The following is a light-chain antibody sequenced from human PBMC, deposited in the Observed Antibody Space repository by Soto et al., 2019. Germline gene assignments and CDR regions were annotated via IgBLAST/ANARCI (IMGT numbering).Light chain of an antibody. CDR3: SSYAGSNNVYV. J-gene: IGLJ1*01. Sequence: QSVLTQPPSASGSPGQSVTISCTGTSSEVGGYNYVSWYQQHPGKAPKLMIYDVDKWPSGVPDRFSGSKSGNTASLTVSGLQAEDEADYYCSSYAGSNNVYVFGTGTKVTVL. CDR2: DVD. CDR1: SSEVGGYNY. V-gene: IGLV2-8*01.